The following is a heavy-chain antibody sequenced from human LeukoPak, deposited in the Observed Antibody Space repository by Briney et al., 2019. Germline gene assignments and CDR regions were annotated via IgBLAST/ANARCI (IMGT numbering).Heavy chain of an antibody. Sequence: SETLSLTCAVYGGSFSGYYWSWIRQPPGNGLEWIGEINHSGSTNYNPSLKSRVTISVDTSKNQFSLKLSSVTAADTAVYYCASSIAAGYYFDYWGQGTLVTVSS. J-gene: IGHJ4*02. D-gene: IGHD6-6*01. CDR3: ASSIAAGYYFDY. CDR1: GGSFSGYY. V-gene: IGHV4-34*01. CDR2: INHSGST.